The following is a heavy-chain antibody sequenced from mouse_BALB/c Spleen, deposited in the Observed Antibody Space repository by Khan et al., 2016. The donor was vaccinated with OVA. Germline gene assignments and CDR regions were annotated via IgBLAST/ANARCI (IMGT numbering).Heavy chain of an antibody. Sequence: EVQLQESGPGLVKPSQSLSRTCTVTGYSITSDYAWNWIRQFPENKLEWMGYISSSGSTNYNPALKRRISITRDTAKNQLFLQLNSVTTEDTATYYGARNGSRYSYARDYWGQGTSVTVSS. D-gene: IGHD2-2*01. V-gene: IGHV3-2*02. CDR2: ISSSGST. CDR3: ARNGSRYSYARDY. J-gene: IGHJ4*01. CDR1: GYSITSDYA.